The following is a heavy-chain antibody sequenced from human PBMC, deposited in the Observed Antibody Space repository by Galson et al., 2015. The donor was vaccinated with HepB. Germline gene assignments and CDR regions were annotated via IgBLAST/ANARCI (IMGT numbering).Heavy chain of an antibody. J-gene: IGHJ6*02. D-gene: IGHD3-3*01. CDR3: AREVDGYSDFWSGYHMDSGMDV. V-gene: IGHV3-7*03. Sequence: SLRLSCAASGFTFSTYWMAWVRLAPGNGPQWVANIKQDGSEKDYLDSVKGHFTISRDNAKNSMYLQMNSLRPEDTAVYYCAREVDGYSDFWSGYHMDSGMDVWGPGTTVTVSS. CDR2: IKQDGSEK. CDR1: GFTFSTYW.